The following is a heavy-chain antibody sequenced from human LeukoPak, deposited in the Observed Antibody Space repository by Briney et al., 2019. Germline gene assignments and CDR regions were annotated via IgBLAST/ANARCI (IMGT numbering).Heavy chain of an antibody. CDR1: GFTFSSYS. CDR2: ISSSSSYI. D-gene: IGHD2-15*01. CDR3: ARAGYCSGGSCETIDD. J-gene: IGHJ4*02. V-gene: IGHV3-21*01. Sequence: GGSLRLSCAASGFTFSSYSMNWVRQAPGKGLEWVSSISSSSSYIYYADSVKGRFTISRDNAKNSLYLQMNSLRAEDTAVYYCARAGYCSGGSCETIDDWGQGTLVTVSS.